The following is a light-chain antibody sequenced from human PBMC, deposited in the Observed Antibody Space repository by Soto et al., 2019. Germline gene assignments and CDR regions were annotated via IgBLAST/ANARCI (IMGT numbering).Light chain of an antibody. J-gene: IGLJ3*02. CDR1: SRDVGDYDF. Sequence: QSVLTQPASVSGSPGQSITISCTGNSRDVGDYDFVSWYQQHPGKAPKLMIYGVSNRPSGVSNRFSGSKSGNTASLTISGLQAEDEADYYCTSYTSSSTLVFGGGTKLTVL. CDR2: GVS. V-gene: IGLV2-14*01. CDR3: TSYTSSSTLV.